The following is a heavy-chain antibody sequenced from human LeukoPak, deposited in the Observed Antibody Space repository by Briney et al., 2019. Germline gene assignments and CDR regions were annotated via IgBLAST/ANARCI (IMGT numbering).Heavy chain of an antibody. D-gene: IGHD3-10*01. CDR3: ARTPASIYGSGSYYNPGGEGFDP. Sequence: GGSLRLSCAASGFTFSDYYMSWIRQPPGKGLEWVSYISSSGSTIYYADSVKGRFTISRDHAKNSLYLQMNSLRAEDTAVYYCARTPASIYGSGSYYNPGGEGFDPWGQGTLVTVSS. V-gene: IGHV3-11*04. CDR1: GFTFSDYY. CDR2: ISSSGSTI. J-gene: IGHJ5*02.